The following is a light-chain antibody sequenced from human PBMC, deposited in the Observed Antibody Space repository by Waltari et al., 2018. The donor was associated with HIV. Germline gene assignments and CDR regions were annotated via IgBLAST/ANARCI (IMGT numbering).Light chain of an antibody. CDR2: EVS. V-gene: IGLV2-8*01. Sequence: QSALTQPPSASGSPGPSVTISCTGSSSDVGGYNYVSWYQQHPGKAPKVLIYEVSKRPSGVSERFSGSKSGNTASLTVSGLQADDEADYYCSSHAGSNGLVFGGGTKLTVL. CDR1: SSDVGGYNY. CDR3: SSHAGSNGLV. J-gene: IGLJ2*01.